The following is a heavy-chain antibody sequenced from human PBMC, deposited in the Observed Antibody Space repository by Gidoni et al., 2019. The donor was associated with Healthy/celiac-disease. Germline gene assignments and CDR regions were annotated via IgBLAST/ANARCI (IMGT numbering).Heavy chain of an antibody. V-gene: IGHV3-72*01. CDR1: GFTCSDHY. CDR2: TRNKANSYTT. CDR3: ARVPSGYYYYGMDV. Sequence: EVQLVESGGGLVQPGGALRLSCAASGFTCSDHYMDWVRQAPGKGLEWVCRTRNKANSYTTEYAASVKGRFTISRDDSKNSLYLQMNSLKTEDTAVYYCARVPSGYYYYGMDVWGQGTTVTVSS. J-gene: IGHJ6*02. D-gene: IGHD3-10*01.